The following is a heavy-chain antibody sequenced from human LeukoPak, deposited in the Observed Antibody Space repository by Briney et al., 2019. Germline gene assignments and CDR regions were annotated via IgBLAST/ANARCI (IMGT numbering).Heavy chain of an antibody. J-gene: IGHJ6*03. CDR2: ISSSSSYI. V-gene: IGHV3-21*01. CDR3: ARDTSYCGGDCYDYYYMDV. Sequence: GGSLRLSCAASGFTFSSYSMNWVRQAPGKGLEWVSSISSSSSYIYYADSVKGRFTISRDNAKNSLYLQMNSLRAEDTAVYYCARDTSYCGGDCYDYYYMDVWGKGTTVTVSS. D-gene: IGHD2-21*02. CDR1: GFTFSSYS.